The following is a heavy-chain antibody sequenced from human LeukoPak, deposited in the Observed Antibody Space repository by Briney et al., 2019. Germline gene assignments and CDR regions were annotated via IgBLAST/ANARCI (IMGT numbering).Heavy chain of an antibody. CDR1: GFTFSSYW. J-gene: IGHJ4*02. CDR3: AKFLPYYYDSSVPSGYFDY. V-gene: IGHV3-74*01. Sequence: SGGSLRLSCAASGFTFSSYWMHWVRQAPGKGLVWVSRINSDGSSTSYADSVKGRFTISRDNSKNTLYLQMNSLRAEDTAVYYCAKFLPYYYDSSVPSGYFDYWGQGTLVTVSS. D-gene: IGHD3-22*01. CDR2: INSDGSST.